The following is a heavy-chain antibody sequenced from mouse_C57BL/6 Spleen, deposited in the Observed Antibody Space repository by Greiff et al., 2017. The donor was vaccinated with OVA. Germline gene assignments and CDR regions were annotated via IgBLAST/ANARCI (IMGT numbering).Heavy chain of an antibody. V-gene: IGHV1-53*01. CDR3: ARSRYYSEYFDV. CDR1: GYTFTSYW. Sequence: VQLQQSGTELVKPGASVKLSCKASGYTFTSYWMHWVKQRPGQGLEWIGNINPSNGGNNYNEKFKSKATLTVDKSSSTAYMQLSSLTSEDSAVYYCARSRYYSEYFDVWGTGTTVTVSS. J-gene: IGHJ1*03. CDR2: INPSNGGN. D-gene: IGHD2-12*01.